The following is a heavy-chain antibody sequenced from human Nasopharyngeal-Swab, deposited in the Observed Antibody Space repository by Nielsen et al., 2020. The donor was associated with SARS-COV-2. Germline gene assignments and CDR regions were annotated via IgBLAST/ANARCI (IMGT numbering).Heavy chain of an antibody. V-gene: IGHV1-18*01. CDR1: GATFNNNA. J-gene: IGHJ6*02. Sequence: ASVKVSCKASGATFNNNAISWVRHAPGQGLEWMGWISAYNGNTNYAQKLQGRVTMTTDTSTSTAYMELRSLRSDDTAVYYCARGTGDYGDYDGGYYYGMDVWGQGTTVTVSS. CDR3: ARGTGDYGDYDGGYYYGMDV. D-gene: IGHD4-17*01. CDR2: ISAYNGNT.